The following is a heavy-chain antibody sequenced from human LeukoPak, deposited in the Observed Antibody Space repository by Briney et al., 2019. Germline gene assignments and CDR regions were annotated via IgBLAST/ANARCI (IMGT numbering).Heavy chain of an antibody. V-gene: IGHV3-23*01. Sequence: GGPLRLSCAASGFTFSSYAMSWVRQAPGKGLEWVSAISGSGGSTYYADSVKGRFTISRDNARNSLYLQMNSLRAEDTAVYYCARGPSLYYYYYGMDVWGKGTTVTVSS. J-gene: IGHJ6*04. CDR1: GFTFSSYA. CDR3: ARGPSLYYYYYGMDV. CDR2: ISGSGGST.